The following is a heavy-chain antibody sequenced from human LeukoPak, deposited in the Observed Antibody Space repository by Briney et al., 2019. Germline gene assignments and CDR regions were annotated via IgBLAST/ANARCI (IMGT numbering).Heavy chain of an antibody. D-gene: IGHD1-14*01. CDR1: GGSITTTTYY. V-gene: IGHV4-39*07. Sequence: SETLSLTCTLSGGSITTTTYYWGWIRQPPGKGLEWIGSSYYSGNTYYNPSLKSRLTISIDTSRKQFSLKLSSVTAADTAVYYCARGFISPGITELWGQGTLVTVSS. J-gene: IGHJ4*02. CDR2: SYYSGNT. CDR3: ARGFISPGITEL.